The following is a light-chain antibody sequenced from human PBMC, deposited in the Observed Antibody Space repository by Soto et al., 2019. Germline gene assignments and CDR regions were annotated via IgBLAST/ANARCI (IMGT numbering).Light chain of an antibody. CDR1: QSVGSY. J-gene: IGKJ4*01. V-gene: IGKV3-11*01. Sequence: EIVLTQSPATLSLSPGQRPALSCRASQSVGSYLAWYQQKPGQAPRLLIYDASHRATGIPARFSGSGSGTDFTLTISSLEPEDFAVYFCQQRGRWLTFGGGTKVDIK. CDR3: QQRGRWLT. CDR2: DAS.